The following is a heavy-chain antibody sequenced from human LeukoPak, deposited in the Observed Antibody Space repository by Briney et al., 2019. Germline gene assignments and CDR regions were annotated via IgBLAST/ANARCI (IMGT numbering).Heavy chain of an antibody. V-gene: IGHV3-64D*06. CDR1: GFIISDYA. CDR2: ISANGRST. D-gene: IGHD6-13*01. J-gene: IGHJ4*02. Sequence: PGGSLRLSCSASGFIISDYAMHWVRQAPGKGLEYVSAISANGRSTYYADSVKGGFTISRDTSKNTLYLQMSSLTAEDTAMYHCVKDLYKGDTASWYFFHYWGQGTLVTVSS. CDR3: VKDLYKGDTASWYFFHY.